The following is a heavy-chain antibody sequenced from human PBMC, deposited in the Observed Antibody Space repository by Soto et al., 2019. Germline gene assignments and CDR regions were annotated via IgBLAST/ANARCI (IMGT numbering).Heavy chain of an antibody. V-gene: IGHV4-4*02. D-gene: IGHD6-13*01. CDR1: GGSIGRSNW. Sequence: KPSETLSLTCAVSGGSIGRSNWWSWVRQPPGKGLEWIGEIYHSGSTNYNPSLKSRVTISVDMSKNQFSLKLTSVTAADTAVYYCAYSNTWSWFDPWGQGTLVTVSS. CDR2: IYHSGST. J-gene: IGHJ5*02. CDR3: AYSNTWSWFDP.